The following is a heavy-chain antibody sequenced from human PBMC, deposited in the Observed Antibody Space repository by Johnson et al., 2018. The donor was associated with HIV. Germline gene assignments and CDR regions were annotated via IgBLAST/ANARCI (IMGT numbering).Heavy chain of an antibody. J-gene: IGHJ3*02. CDR2: ARNEANSYTI. CDR1: DFTFSNNA. V-gene: IGHV3-72*01. D-gene: IGHD5/OR15-5a*01. Sequence: VQLVESGGGVVQPGRSLRLSCAASDFTFSNNAIHWVRQAPGRGLEWLGRARNEANSYTIEYAASVRGRFSISRDHSKNSVFLQINSLKTEDTAVYYCARGYGVYATSFDIWGQGTMVTVS. CDR3: ARGYGVYATSFDI.